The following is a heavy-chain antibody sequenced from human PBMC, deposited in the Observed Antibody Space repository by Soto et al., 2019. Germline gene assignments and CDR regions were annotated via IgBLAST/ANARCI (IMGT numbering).Heavy chain of an antibody. CDR2: ITDSGDNS. V-gene: IGHV3-23*01. D-gene: IGHD3-16*01. J-gene: IGHJ4*02. CDR1: GFAVGNYA. CDR3: AKGSLQWCSRYAPCYPLAL. Sequence: RKLSCVGTGFAVGNYAVTWVRQAPGKGLECISAITDSGDNSIYVGSVRGRFTMSRDNSNNVVYLQMNSLRVEDSARYYCAKGSLQWCSRYAPCYPLALWGQGARVIVSS.